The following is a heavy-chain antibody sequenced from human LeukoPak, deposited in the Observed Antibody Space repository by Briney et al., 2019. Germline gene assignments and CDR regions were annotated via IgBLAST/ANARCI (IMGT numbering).Heavy chain of an antibody. Sequence: SETLSLTCAVYGGSFSGYYWSWIRQPPGKGLEWIGSISYSGSTSYNPSLKSRVTIFEDTSKKQLSLKLSAATAADTAVYYCARPYSGSFSAYDYWGQGILVIVSS. CDR2: ISYSGST. V-gene: IGHV4-34*01. D-gene: IGHD1-26*01. CDR3: ARPYSGSFSAYDY. J-gene: IGHJ4*02. CDR1: GGSFSGYY.